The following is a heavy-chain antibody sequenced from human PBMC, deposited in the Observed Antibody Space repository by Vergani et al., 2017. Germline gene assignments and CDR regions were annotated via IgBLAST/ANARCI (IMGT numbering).Heavy chain of an antibody. J-gene: IGHJ4*02. CDR2: FDPEHGEV. D-gene: IGHD3-22*01. Sequence: QLLFVLSGSEVRKPGASVKVSCQVSGYSLTELTIHWVRQAPGKGLEWMGGFDPEHGEVTFAHHIQGRVTMTEDRSTDTSYMELSSLRPEDTALYYWAIVXDYYDSSGYYLDYWGQGTLVTVSS. V-gene: IGHV1-24*01. CDR1: GYSLTELT. CDR3: AIVXDYYDSSGYYLDY.